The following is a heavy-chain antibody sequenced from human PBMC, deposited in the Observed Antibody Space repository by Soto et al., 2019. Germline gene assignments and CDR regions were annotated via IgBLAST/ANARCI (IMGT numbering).Heavy chain of an antibody. J-gene: IGHJ4*02. Sequence: GGSLRLSCAASGFTFSNYAMTWVRQAPGKGLGWVSAISSGGTYTDYADSVKGRFAISRDNAKNTLYLQMNSLRTDDTAVYYCAKGGGNYLDYWGQGTVVTVSS. V-gene: IGHV3-23*01. D-gene: IGHD3-10*01. CDR3: AKGGGNYLDY. CDR1: GFTFSNYA. CDR2: ISSGGTYT.